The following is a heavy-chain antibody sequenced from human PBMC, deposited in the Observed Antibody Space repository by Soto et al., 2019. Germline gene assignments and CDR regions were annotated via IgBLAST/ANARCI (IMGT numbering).Heavy chain of an antibody. V-gene: IGHV4-34*01. CDR2: INHSGST. J-gene: IGHJ6*02. D-gene: IGHD3-10*01. CDR3: ARDLRITMVRGVMYYYYGMDV. Sequence: SETLSLTCAVYGGSFIGYYWSWIRQPPGKGLEWIGEINHSGSTNYNPSLKSRVTISVDTSKNQFSLKLSSVTAADTAVYYCARDLRITMVRGVMYYYYGMDVWGQGTTVTVSS. CDR1: GGSFIGYY.